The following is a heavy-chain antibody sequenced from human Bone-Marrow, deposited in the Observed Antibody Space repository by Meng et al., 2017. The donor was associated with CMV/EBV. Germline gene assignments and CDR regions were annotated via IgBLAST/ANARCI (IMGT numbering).Heavy chain of an antibody. CDR3: ARDRDYYDSSGYYPNWFDP. CDR1: GFTFSSYG. D-gene: IGHD3-22*01. CDR2: IRYDGSNK. J-gene: IGHJ5*02. V-gene: IGHV3-30*02. Sequence: GESLKISCAASGFTFSSYGMHWVRQAPGKGLEWVAFIRYDGSNKYYADSVKGRFTISRDNSKNTLYLQMNSLRAEDTAVYYCARDRDYYDSSGYYPNWFDPWGQGTLVTVSS.